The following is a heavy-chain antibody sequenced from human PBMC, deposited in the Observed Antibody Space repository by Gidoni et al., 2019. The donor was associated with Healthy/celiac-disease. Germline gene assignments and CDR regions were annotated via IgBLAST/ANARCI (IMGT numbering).Heavy chain of an antibody. CDR1: GGSISSSSYY. D-gene: IGHD6-13*01. V-gene: IGHV4-39*01. Sequence: QLQLQESGPGLVKPSETLSLTCTVSGGSISSSSYYWGWIRQPPGKGLEWIGSSYYSGGTYYNPSLKSRVTISVDTSKNQFSLKLSSVTAADTAVYYCARGIAAAGDAFDIWGQGTMVTVSS. CDR2: SYYSGGT. CDR3: ARGIAAAGDAFDI. J-gene: IGHJ3*02.